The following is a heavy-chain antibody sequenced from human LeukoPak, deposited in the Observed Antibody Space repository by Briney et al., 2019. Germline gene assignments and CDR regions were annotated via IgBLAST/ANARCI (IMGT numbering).Heavy chain of an antibody. V-gene: IGHV3-23*01. Sequence: PGGSLRLSCAASGFTFSSYAMSWVRQAPGKGLEWVSAISGSGGSTYYADSVKGRYTISRDNSKNTLYLQMNSLRAEDTAVYYCAIPSYYDSMGIYRDDYWGQGTLVTVSS. CDR3: AIPSYYDSMGIYRDDY. J-gene: IGHJ4*02. CDR1: GFTFSSYA. D-gene: IGHD3-22*01. CDR2: ISGSGGST.